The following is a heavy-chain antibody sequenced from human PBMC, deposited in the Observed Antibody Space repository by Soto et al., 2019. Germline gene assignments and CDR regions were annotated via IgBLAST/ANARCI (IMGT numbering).Heavy chain of an antibody. V-gene: IGHV3-30-3*01. J-gene: IGHJ4*02. D-gene: IGHD5-18*01. Sequence: PGGSLRLSCAASGFTFSTYAMHWVRQAPGKGLEWVAVISYDGSNQYYADFVKGRFTISRDNSKNTLYVQMNSLRAEDTAVYYCARDKLHVADRAMIWYFDYWGQGTLVTVSS. CDR1: GFTFSTYA. CDR3: ARDKLHVADRAMIWYFDY. CDR2: ISYDGSNQ.